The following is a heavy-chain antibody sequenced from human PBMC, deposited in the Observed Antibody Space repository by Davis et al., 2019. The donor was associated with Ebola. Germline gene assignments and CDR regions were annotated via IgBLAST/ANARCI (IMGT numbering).Heavy chain of an antibody. CDR3: AKVHPPTTVTTGWFDP. D-gene: IGHD4-17*01. V-gene: IGHV3-23*01. CDR2: ISVRSIT. Sequence: GSLRLSCAASGFLFRSYAMSWVRQAPGKGLEWVSSISVRSITYHADSVKGRFTISRDNSKNTLDLQMNSLRAEDTAVYYCAKVHPPTTVTTGWFDPWGQGTLVTVSS. J-gene: IGHJ5*02. CDR1: GFLFRSYA.